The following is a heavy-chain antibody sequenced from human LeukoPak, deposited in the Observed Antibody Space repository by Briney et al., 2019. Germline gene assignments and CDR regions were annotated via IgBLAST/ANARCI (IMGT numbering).Heavy chain of an antibody. CDR2: IYHSGST. J-gene: IGHJ6*03. CDR1: GYSISSGYY. V-gene: IGHV4-38-2*02. D-gene: IGHD2-8*01. Sequence: PSETLSLTCTVSGYSISSGYYWGWIRQPPGKGLEWIGSIYHSGSTYYNPSLKSRVTISVDTSKNQFSLKLSSVTAADTAVYYCARDGGYCTNGVCSEGRYYCYMDVWGKGTTVTVSS. CDR3: ARDGGYCTNGVCSEGRYYCYMDV.